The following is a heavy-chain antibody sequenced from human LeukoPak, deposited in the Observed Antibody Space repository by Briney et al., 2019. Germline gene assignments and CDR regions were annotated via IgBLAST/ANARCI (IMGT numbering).Heavy chain of an antibody. CDR3: TTDLVGATLFDY. Sequence: PGGSLRLSCAASGFTFSNAWMSWVRQAPGKGLEWVGRIKSKTDGGTTDYAAPVKGRFTISRDDSKNTLYLQMNSLKTEDTAVYYCTTDLVGATLFDYWGQGTLVTVSS. CDR2: IKSKTDGGTT. V-gene: IGHV3-15*01. D-gene: IGHD1-26*01. J-gene: IGHJ4*02. CDR1: GFTFSNAW.